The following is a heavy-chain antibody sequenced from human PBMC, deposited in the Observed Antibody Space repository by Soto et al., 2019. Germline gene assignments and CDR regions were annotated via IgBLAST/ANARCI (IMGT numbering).Heavy chain of an antibody. Sequence: PXXTLSLTCAVYGGSFIGYYWSWIRQPPGKGLEWIGEXNHSGXTNYNQHLKSXXTISVDTXXTQFPLKLSSVTAADTAVYYCARVGAARQKFDYWGQGTLVTVSS. CDR1: GGSFIGYY. J-gene: IGHJ4*02. CDR3: ARVGAARQKFDY. CDR2: XNHSGXT. V-gene: IGHV4-34*01. D-gene: IGHD6-6*01.